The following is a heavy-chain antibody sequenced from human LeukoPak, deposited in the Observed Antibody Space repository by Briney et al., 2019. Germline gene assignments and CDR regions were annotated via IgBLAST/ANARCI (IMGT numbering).Heavy chain of an antibody. CDR2: IYYSGST. D-gene: IGHD2-2*01. Sequence: SSETLSLTCTVSGGSISSYYWSWIRQPPGKGLEWIGYIYYSGSTNYSPSLKSRVTISVDTSKNQFSLKLSSVTAADTAVYYCARGGKYCSSTSCLDPWGQGTLVTVSS. CDR3: ARGGKYCSSTSCLDP. V-gene: IGHV4-59*01. J-gene: IGHJ5*02. CDR1: GGSISSYY.